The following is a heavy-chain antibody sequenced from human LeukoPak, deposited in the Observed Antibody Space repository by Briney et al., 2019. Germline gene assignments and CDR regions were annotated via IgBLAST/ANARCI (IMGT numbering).Heavy chain of an antibody. V-gene: IGHV1-8*01. CDR1: GYTFTSYD. Sequence: GASVKVSCKASGYTFTSYDINWVRQATGQGLEWMGWMNPNSGNTGYAQKFQGRVPMTRNTSISTAYMELSSLRSEDTAVYYCARDVTEYSSSGGGYWGQGTLVTVSS. CDR2: MNPNSGNT. J-gene: IGHJ4*02. CDR3: ARDVTEYSSSGGGY. D-gene: IGHD6-6*01.